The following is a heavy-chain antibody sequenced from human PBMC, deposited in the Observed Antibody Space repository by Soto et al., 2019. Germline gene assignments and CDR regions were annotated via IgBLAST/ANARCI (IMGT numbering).Heavy chain of an antibody. CDR2: ISYSGTT. J-gene: IGHJ5*02. CDR1: GGSLSRNNYF. Sequence: SETLSLPCTVSGGSLSRNNYFWSWLRQHPGEGLEWIGFISYSGTTSYSPSLKSRVAISLDTSKNQSSLSLSSVTAADTAVYYCARGRGYSYGLDPWGQGTLVTVS. CDR3: ARGRGYSYGLDP. V-gene: IGHV4-30-4*08. D-gene: IGHD5-18*01.